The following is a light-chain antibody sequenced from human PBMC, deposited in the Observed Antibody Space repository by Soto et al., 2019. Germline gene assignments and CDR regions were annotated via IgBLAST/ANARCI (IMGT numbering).Light chain of an antibody. CDR1: QSVSSY. J-gene: IGKJ4*01. Sequence: EIVLTQSPATLSLSPGERATLSCRASQSVSSYLAWYQQKPGQAPRLLIYDASHRATGIPARFSGSGSGPDFTLTTSSLEPHDFAVYYCPQRSDWPSTFGGGTKVQTK. CDR3: PQRSDWPST. CDR2: DAS. V-gene: IGKV3-11*01.